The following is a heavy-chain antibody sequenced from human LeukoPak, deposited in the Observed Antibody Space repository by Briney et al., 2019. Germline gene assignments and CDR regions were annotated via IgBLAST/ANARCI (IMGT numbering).Heavy chain of an antibody. Sequence: SETLSLTCTVSGGSISGSSYYWGWIRQPPGKGLEWIGSIYYSGSTYYNPSLKSRVTISVDTSKNQISLKLSSVTAADTAVYYCARGRGYFGYWGQGTLVTVSS. CDR1: GGSISGSSYY. CDR2: IYYSGST. J-gene: IGHJ4*02. V-gene: IGHV4-39*07. CDR3: ARGRGYFGY.